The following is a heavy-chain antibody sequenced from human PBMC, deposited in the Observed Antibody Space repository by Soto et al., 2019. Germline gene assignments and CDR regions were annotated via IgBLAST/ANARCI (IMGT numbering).Heavy chain of an antibody. D-gene: IGHD3-3*01. CDR2: IYYSGST. CDR3: ARAVDFWSGYYTPPYYYYGMDV. CDR1: GGSISSGGYY. J-gene: IGHJ6*02. Sequence: SETLSLTCTVSGGSISSGGYYWSWIRQHPGKGLEWIGYIYYSGSTYYNPSLKSRVTISVDTSKNQFSLKLSSVTAADTAVYYCARAVDFWSGYYTPPYYYYGMDVWGQGTTVTVSS. V-gene: IGHV4-31*03.